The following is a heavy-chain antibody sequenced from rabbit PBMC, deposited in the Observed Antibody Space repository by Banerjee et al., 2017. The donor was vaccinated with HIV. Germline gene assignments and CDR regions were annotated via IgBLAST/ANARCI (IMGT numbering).Heavy chain of an antibody. J-gene: IGHJ4*01. CDR2: IHGGSSGST. CDR3: ASANSTVWYFKL. CDR1: GFSFSSGYD. D-gene: IGHD7-1*01. V-gene: IGHV1S40*01. Sequence: QSLEESGGDLVKPGASLTLTCTASGFSFSSGYDMCWVRQAPGKGLEWIACIHGGSSGSTWYANWAKGRFTISKTSSTTVTLQMTSLTAADTATYFCASANSTVWYFKLWGPGTLVTVS.